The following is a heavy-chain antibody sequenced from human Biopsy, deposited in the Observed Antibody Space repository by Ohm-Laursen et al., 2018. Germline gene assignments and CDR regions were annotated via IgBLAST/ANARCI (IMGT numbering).Heavy chain of an antibody. CDR1: GDSLSSGPDN. Sequence: TLSLTCTVSGDSLSSGPDNWSWVRQPPGQGLEYIGFIYSGGNTNYNPSLQNRVTMSVDMPKNQFSLKLGSVTAADTAIYYCARGMRSSGWPYFDSWGQGTLVTVSS. CDR3: ARGMRSSGWPYFDS. V-gene: IGHV4-61*01. CDR2: IYSGGNT. J-gene: IGHJ4*02. D-gene: IGHD6-19*01.